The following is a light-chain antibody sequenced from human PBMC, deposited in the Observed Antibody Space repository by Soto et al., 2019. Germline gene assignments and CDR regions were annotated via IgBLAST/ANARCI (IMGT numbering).Light chain of an antibody. Sequence: DIQMTQSPSSLSASVGDRVSITCRASQNIGAHLNWYQHKPEQAPKLLIYGGATLQSGVPSRFSGSGSRTEFTLTISSLQHEDFATYYCQQNFNFPLTFGGGTKVDIK. CDR3: QQNFNFPLT. CDR1: QNIGAH. CDR2: GGA. J-gene: IGKJ4*01. V-gene: IGKV1-39*01.